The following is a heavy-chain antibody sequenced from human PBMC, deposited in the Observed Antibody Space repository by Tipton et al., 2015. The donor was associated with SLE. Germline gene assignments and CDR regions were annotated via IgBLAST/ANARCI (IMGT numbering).Heavy chain of an antibody. Sequence: SLRLSCAASGFTFSSHWMYWVRQAPGKGLVWVSSISSSSSYIYYADSVKGRFTISRDNAKDTLYLQMNSLRVEDTAVYYCTRAFTTGDYDYWGQGTLVTVSS. D-gene: IGHD7-27*01. J-gene: IGHJ4*02. CDR3: TRAFTTGDYDY. CDR2: ISSSSSYI. V-gene: IGHV3-21*01. CDR1: GFTFSSHW.